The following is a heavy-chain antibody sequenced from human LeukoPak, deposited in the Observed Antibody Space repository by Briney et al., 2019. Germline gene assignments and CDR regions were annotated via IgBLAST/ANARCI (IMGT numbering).Heavy chain of an antibody. J-gene: IGHJ4*02. CDR1: GFTFSDYY. V-gene: IGHV3-11*01. CDR3: ARETYYGSGSYCDY. Sequence: PGGSLRLSCAASGFTFSDYYMSWIRQTPGKGLEWVSYISSSGSTIYYADSVKGRFTISRDNAKNSLYLQMNSLGAEDTAVYYCARETYYGSGSYCDYWGQGTLVTVSS. D-gene: IGHD3-10*01. CDR2: ISSSGSTI.